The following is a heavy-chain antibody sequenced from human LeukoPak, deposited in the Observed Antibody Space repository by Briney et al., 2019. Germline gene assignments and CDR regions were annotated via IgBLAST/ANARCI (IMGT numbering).Heavy chain of an antibody. CDR1: GYTFTGYY. CDR3: ARDRYLGYCSGGSCYPLDY. D-gene: IGHD2-15*01. V-gene: IGHV1-2*02. Sequence: ASVKVSCKDSGYTFTGYYMHWVRQAPGQGLEWMGWINPNSGGTNYAQKFQGRVTMTRDTSISTAYMELSRLRSDDTAVYYCARDRYLGYCSGGSCYPLDYWGQGTLVTVSS. J-gene: IGHJ4*02. CDR2: INPNSGGT.